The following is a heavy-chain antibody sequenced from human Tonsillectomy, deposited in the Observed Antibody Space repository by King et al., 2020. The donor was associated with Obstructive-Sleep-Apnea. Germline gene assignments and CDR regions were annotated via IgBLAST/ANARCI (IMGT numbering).Heavy chain of an antibody. V-gene: IGHV4-39*07. J-gene: IGHJ4*02. D-gene: IGHD3-22*01. CDR2: TYYTGTT. CDR1: GGSIGSNSYY. Sequence: QLQESGPGLVKPSETLSLTCTVSGGSIGSNSYYWGWIRQPPGKGLEWIGNTYYTGTTYYNPSLKGRFTISVDTSQNQFSLLLTSVTASDTAVYYCASESLYYYDSSGYYYRTPDYWGQGALVTVSS. CDR3: ASESLYYYDSSGYYYRTPDY.